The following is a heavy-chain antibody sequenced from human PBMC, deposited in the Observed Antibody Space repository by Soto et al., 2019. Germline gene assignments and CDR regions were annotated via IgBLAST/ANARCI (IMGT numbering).Heavy chain of an antibody. V-gene: IGHV4-39*01. Sequence: TLSLTCSVSGYSVSSSDYYWAWIRQPPGKGLEWIGSMFYSGLTYYNPSLKSRVTLSVDTSKNQFSVRLNSVTAADTAVYYCAPLSVSLSGPYGINVWGQGTTVTVSS. J-gene: IGHJ6*02. D-gene: IGHD2-15*01. CDR2: MFYSGLT. CDR3: APLSVSLSGPYGINV. CDR1: GYSVSSSDYY.